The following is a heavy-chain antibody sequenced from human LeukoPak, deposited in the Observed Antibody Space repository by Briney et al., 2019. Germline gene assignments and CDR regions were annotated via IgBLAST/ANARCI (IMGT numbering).Heavy chain of an antibody. V-gene: IGHV4-34*01. Sequence: SETLSLTCAVYGGSFSGYYWSWIRQPPGKGLEWIGEINHSGSTNYNPSLKSRVTISVGTSKNQFSLKLSSVTAADTAVYYCARGMIVVVPAAIAFDYWGQGTLVTVSS. D-gene: IGHD2-2*01. CDR2: INHSGST. CDR3: ARGMIVVVPAAIAFDY. CDR1: GGSFSGYY. J-gene: IGHJ4*02.